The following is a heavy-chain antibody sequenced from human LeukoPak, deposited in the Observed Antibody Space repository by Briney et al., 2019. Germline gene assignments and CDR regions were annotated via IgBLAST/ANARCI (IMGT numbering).Heavy chain of an antibody. J-gene: IGHJ4*02. V-gene: IGHV1-69*13. Sequence: SVKVSCKASGGTFSSYAISWVRQAPGQGLEWMGGIIPIFGTANYAQKFQGRVTITADESTGTAYMELSSLRSEDTAVYYCARGDGYNWYYFDYWGQGTLVTVSS. CDR2: IIPIFGTA. D-gene: IGHD5-24*01. CDR3: ARGDGYNWYYFDY. CDR1: GGTFSSYA.